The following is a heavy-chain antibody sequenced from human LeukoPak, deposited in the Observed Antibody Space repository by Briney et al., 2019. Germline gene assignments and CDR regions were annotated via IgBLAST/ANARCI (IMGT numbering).Heavy chain of an antibody. V-gene: IGHV3-30*03. Sequence: PGGPLRLSCAASGFTFSNFWMSWVRQAPGKGLEWVAVISYDGSNKYYADSVKGRFTISRDNSKNTLYLQMNSLRAEDTAVYYCARSGSGSYYIFGRRKNYFDYWGQGTLVTVSS. CDR1: GFTFSNFW. CDR2: ISYDGSNK. CDR3: ARSGSGSYYIFGRRKNYFDY. J-gene: IGHJ4*02. D-gene: IGHD3-10*01.